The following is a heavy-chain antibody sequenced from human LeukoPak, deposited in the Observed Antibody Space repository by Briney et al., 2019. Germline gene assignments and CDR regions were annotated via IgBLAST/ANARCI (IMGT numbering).Heavy chain of an antibody. V-gene: IGHV3-33*01. CDR3: ARDRVRYSSSWSLGY. Sequence: PGGSLRLSCAASGFTLSSYGMHWVRQAPGKGLEWVAVIWYDGSNKYYADSVKGRFTISRDNSKNTLYLQMNSLRAEDTAVYYCARDRVRYSSSWSLGYWGQGTLVTVSS. J-gene: IGHJ4*02. CDR1: GFTLSSYG. D-gene: IGHD6-13*01. CDR2: IWYDGSNK.